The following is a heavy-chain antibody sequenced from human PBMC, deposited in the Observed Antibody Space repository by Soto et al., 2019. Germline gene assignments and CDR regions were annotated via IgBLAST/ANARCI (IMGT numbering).Heavy chain of an antibody. V-gene: IGHV4-31*03. CDR1: GGSISSGGYY. J-gene: IGHJ6*02. Sequence: TLSLTCTVSGGSISSGGYYWSWIRQHPGKGLEWIGYIYYSGSTYYNPSLKSRVTISVDTSKNQFSLKLSSVTAADTAVYYCARGAYGGNSNYYYYYGMDVWGQGTTVTVSS. CDR3: ARGAYGGNSNYYYYYGMDV. CDR2: IYYSGST. D-gene: IGHD4-17*01.